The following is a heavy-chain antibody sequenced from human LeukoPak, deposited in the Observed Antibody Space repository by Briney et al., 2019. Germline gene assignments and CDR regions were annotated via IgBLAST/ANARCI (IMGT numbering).Heavy chain of an antibody. CDR2: ISGSGGST. V-gene: IGHV3-23*01. D-gene: IGHD3-3*01. Sequence: GGSLRLSCAASGFTFSSYVMSWVRQAPGKGLEWVSAISGSGGSTYYADSVKGRLTISRDNSKNTLYLQMNSLRAEDTAVYYCAKGLLGSGYYYFDYWGQGTLVTVSS. J-gene: IGHJ4*02. CDR3: AKGLLGSGYYYFDY. CDR1: GFTFSSYV.